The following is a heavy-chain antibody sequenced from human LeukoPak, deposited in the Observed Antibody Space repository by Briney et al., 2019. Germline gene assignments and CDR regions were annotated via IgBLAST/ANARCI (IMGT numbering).Heavy chain of an antibody. J-gene: IGHJ4*02. CDR3: ARGYSYGYYFDY. Sequence: GGSLRLSCAASGFTLSSYCMSWVRQATGKGLEWVANIKRDGSEKYYVDSVKSRFTISRDKANHSLYLQMNSLRAEDTAVYYCARGYSYGYYFDYWGQGTLVTVSS. CDR2: IKRDGSEK. D-gene: IGHD5-18*01. V-gene: IGHV3-7*04. CDR1: GFTLSSYC.